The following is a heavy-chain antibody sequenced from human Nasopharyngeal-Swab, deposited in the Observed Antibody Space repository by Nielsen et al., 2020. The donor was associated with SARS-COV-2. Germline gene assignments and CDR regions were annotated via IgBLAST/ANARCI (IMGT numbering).Heavy chain of an antibody. CDR3: AKEGSSYYYYYGMDV. D-gene: IGHD2-2*01. Sequence: GGSLRLSCAASGFTFSSYAMSWVRKAPGKGLEWVSVIYSGGSSTYYADSVKGRFTISRDNSKNTLYLQMNSLRAEDTAVYYCAKEGSSYYYYYGMDVWGQGTTVTVSS. CDR2: IYSGGSST. V-gene: IGHV3-23*03. CDR1: GFTFSSYA. J-gene: IGHJ6*02.